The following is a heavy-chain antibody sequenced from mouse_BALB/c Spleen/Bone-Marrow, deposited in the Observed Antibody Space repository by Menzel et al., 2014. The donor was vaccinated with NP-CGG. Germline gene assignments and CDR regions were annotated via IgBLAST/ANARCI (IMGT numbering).Heavy chain of an antibody. CDR1: GFTFSSFG. Sequence: DVQLQESGGGLVQPGGSRKLSCAASGFTFSSFGVHWVRQAPERGLEWVAYISSGSSTIFYADTVKGRFTISRDNPKNTLFLQMTSLRSEDTAMYYCTRGGNWEDFDYWGQGTTLTVSS. V-gene: IGHV5-17*02. CDR2: ISSGSSTI. D-gene: IGHD4-1*01. J-gene: IGHJ2*01. CDR3: TRGGNWEDFDY.